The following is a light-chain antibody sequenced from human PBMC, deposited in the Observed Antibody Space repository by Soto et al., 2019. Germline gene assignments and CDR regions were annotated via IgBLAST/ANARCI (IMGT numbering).Light chain of an antibody. V-gene: IGKV1-9*01. J-gene: IGKJ4*02. CDR2: AET. Sequence: IRLPQYPSFLSASIGDRVTITCRASQVIGIYLAWYQQKPGKAPNLLISAETTLQSGVPSRFSGSGSGTEFTLTSSSLQPEDFATYYCQQLGSYPKFGGGTKV. CDR1: QVIGIY. CDR3: QQLGSYPK.